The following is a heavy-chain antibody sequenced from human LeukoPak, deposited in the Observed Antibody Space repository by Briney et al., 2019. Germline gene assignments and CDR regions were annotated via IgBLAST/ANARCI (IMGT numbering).Heavy chain of an antibody. Sequence: GGSLRLSCAASGFTFSTYSMTWVRQGPGKXXXXXXXIYPNGGSTFYADSVKGRFTISRDNSKNTLYLQMGSLRTEDTAIYYCTKDVVPDSGWDLDYWGQGTLVTVSS. CDR1: GFTFSTYS. J-gene: IGHJ4*02. V-gene: IGHV3-23*01. CDR3: TKDVVPDSGWDLDY. CDR2: IYPNGGST. D-gene: IGHD6-19*01.